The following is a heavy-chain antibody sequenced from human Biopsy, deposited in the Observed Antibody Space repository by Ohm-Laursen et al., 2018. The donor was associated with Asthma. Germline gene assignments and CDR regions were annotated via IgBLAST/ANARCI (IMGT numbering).Heavy chain of an antibody. D-gene: IGHD3-22*01. Sequence: SETLSLTCNVSGGSISVSNWWRWVRQPPGRGLEWIGQIYHLGNANYNPSLKSRVTMSVDKSKNQFSLKLTSVTAADTAVYFCARRWRSYDSSNYYLDQWGQGTLVTVSS. CDR2: IYHLGNA. V-gene: IGHV4-4*02. J-gene: IGHJ4*02. CDR1: GGSISVSNW. CDR3: ARRWRSYDSSNYYLDQ.